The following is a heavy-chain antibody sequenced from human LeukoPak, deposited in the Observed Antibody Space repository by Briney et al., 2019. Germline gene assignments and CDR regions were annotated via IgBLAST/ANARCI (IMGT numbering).Heavy chain of an antibody. J-gene: IGHJ3*02. CDR1: GGSISSGGYY. D-gene: IGHD2-15*01. CDR3: AREYEDSRDAFDI. V-gene: IGHV4-31*03. Sequence: PSETLSLTCTVSGGSISSGGYYWSWIRQHPGKGLEWIGYIYYSGSTYYNPSLKSRVTISVDASKTQFSLKLSSVTAADTAIYYCAREYEDSRDAFDIWGQGTLVTVSS. CDR2: IYYSGST.